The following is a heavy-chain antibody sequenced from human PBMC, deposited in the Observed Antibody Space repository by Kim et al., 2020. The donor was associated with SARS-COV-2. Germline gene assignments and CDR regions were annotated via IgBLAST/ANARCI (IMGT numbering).Heavy chain of an antibody. Sequence: ADSVKGPFTISKDNAKKSLALQMNSLTPEDTAVYYCVREPNYWGQGTLVTVSS. J-gene: IGHJ4*02. V-gene: IGHV3-11*01. CDR3: VREPNY.